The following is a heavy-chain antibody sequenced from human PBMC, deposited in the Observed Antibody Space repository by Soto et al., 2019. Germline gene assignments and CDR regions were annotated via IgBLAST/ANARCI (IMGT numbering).Heavy chain of an antibody. CDR1: GYSISSSNW. D-gene: IGHD2-2*01. V-gene: IGHV4-28*03. CDR2: IYYSGST. Sequence: PSETLSLTCAVSGYSISSSNWWGWIRQPPGKGLEWIGYIYYSGSTYYNPSLKSRVTMSVDTSKRQFSLKLSSVTAVDTAVYFCARAMGCSSTSCYSYYYYGMDVWGQGTTVTVSS. J-gene: IGHJ6*02. CDR3: ARAMGCSSTSCYSYYYYGMDV.